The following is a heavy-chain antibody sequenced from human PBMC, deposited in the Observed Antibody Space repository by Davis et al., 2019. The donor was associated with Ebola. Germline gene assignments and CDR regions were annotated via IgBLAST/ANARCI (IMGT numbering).Heavy chain of an antibody. D-gene: IGHD5-12*01. Sequence: GESLKISCAASGFTFSSYGMHWVRQAPGKGLEWVAFIRYDGSNKYYADSVKGRFTISRDNSKNTLYLQMNSLRAEDTAVYYCAKEGEFEDWGGYGYDYWGQGTLVTVSS. CDR1: GFTFSSYG. J-gene: IGHJ4*02. V-gene: IGHV3-30*02. CDR3: AKEGEFEDWGGYGYDY. CDR2: IRYDGSNK.